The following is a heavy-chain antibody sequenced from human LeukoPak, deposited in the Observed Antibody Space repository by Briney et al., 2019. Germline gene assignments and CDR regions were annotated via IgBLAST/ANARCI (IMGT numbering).Heavy chain of an antibody. D-gene: IGHD2-15*01. Sequence: ASVKVSCKTSGYAFTANGITWVRQAPGQGLEWMGWIRADNGDTVYAQMFQGRVTMTTDTSTSTAYMEVTNLRSDDTAMYYCARSEHCSGVGCYAQGIDYWGQGSMVTVSS. CDR2: IRADNGDT. V-gene: IGHV1-18*01. CDR3: ARSEHCSGVGCYAQGIDY. J-gene: IGHJ4*02. CDR1: GYAFTANG.